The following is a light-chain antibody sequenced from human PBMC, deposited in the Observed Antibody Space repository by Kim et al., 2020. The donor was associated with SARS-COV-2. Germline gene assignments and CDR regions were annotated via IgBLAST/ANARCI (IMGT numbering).Light chain of an antibody. Sequence: SPRESATLACRASQTVGSNYLAWYQQKPGQAPRLLVYGASNRAAGIPDRFSGGGSGSDFTLTISRVEPEDFAVYYCQEYGGSPPHTFGRGTKLEI. J-gene: IGKJ2*01. CDR3: QEYGGSPPHT. CDR1: QTVGSNY. CDR2: GAS. V-gene: IGKV3-20*01.